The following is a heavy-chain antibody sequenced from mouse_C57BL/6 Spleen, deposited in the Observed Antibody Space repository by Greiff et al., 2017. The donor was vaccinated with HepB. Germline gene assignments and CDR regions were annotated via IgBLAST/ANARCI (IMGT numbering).Heavy chain of an antibody. J-gene: IGHJ2*01. V-gene: IGHV1-81*01. D-gene: IGHD1-1*01. Sequence: QVQLQQSGAELAMPGASVKLSCKASGYTFTSYGISWVKQRTGQGLEWIGEIYPRSGNTYYNEKFKGKATLTADKSSSTAYMELRSLTSEDSAVYFCARSDYGSSYDYWGQGTTLTVSS. CDR3: ARSDYGSSYDY. CDR2: IYPRSGNT. CDR1: GYTFTSYG.